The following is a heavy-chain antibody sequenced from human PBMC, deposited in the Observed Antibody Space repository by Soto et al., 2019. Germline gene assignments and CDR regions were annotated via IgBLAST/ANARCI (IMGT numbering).Heavy chain of an antibody. CDR2: IIPIFGTA. Sequence: SVKVSCKASGGTFSSYAISWVRQAPGQGLEWMGGIIPIFGTANYAQKFQGRVTITADESTSTAYTELSSLRSEDTAVYYCARVITMVRGVRYYYYGMDVWGQGTTVTVSS. CDR3: ARVITMVRGVRYYYYGMDV. CDR1: GGTFSSYA. V-gene: IGHV1-69*13. D-gene: IGHD3-10*01. J-gene: IGHJ6*02.